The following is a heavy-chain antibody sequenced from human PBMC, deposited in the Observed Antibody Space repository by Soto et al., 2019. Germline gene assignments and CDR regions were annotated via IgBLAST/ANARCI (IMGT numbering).Heavy chain of an antibody. CDR2: ITNSGSGT. D-gene: IGHD4-17*01. Sequence: PGGSLRLSCAASGFAFSNYAMSWVRQAPGKGLEWVSSITNSGSGTYYVDSVKGRFTISRDNFKNTVYLQMNSLRADDTAFYYCAKDRTRVDAIFDYWGQETLVTVSS. J-gene: IGHJ4*02. V-gene: IGHV3-23*01. CDR1: GFAFSNYA. CDR3: AKDRTRVDAIFDY.